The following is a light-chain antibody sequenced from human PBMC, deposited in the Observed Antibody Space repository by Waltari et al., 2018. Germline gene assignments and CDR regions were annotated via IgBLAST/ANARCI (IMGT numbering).Light chain of an antibody. CDR3: QSYDNSLSSWV. CDR2: GST. V-gene: IGLV1-40*01. CDR1: SSNLGAGYA. J-gene: IGLJ3*02. Sequence: QSVLTQPPSVSGTPGQSVTISCPGGSSNLGAGYAVTWYQQLRGAAPKVPIFGSTTRATGVTARFSASKSGTSASLAITGLQADDEADYYCQSYDNSLSSWVFGGGTKLTVL.